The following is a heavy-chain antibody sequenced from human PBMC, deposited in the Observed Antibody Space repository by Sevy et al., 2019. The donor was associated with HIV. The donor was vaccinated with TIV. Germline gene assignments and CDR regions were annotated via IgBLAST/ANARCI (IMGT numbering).Heavy chain of an antibody. CDR1: GFSFSGYA. CDR3: ATGGGGDSCGWYGYFDS. D-gene: IGHD6-19*01. V-gene: IGHV3-30-3*01. Sequence: GGSLRLSCAASGFSFSGYAMHWVRQAPGKGLEWVAVISYAGSNKYYADSVKGRFTISRDNSKSTLYLQMNSLRAEDTAVYFCATGGGGDSCGWYGYFDSWGQGTLVTVSS. CDR2: ISYAGSNK. J-gene: IGHJ4*02.